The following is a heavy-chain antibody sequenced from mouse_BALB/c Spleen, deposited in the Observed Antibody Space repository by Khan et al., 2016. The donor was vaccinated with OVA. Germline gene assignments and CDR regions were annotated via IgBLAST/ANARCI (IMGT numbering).Heavy chain of an antibody. CDR2: IDPENGET. CDR3: ARSGYSAWFAY. J-gene: IGHJ3*01. V-gene: IGHV14-1*02. Sequence: VQLQQSGAELVRPGALVKLSCKASDFNIKDYYMHWVKQRPEQGLEWIGWIDPENGETVYDPKFQGKAIMTADTSSNTAYLKLSSLTSEGTAVYYCARSGYSAWFAYWGQGSLVTVSA. CDR1: DFNIKDYY.